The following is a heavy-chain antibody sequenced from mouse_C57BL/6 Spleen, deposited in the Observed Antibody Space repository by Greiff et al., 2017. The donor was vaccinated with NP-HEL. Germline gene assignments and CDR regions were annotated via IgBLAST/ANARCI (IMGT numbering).Heavy chain of an antibody. J-gene: IGHJ1*03. CDR2: IWSGGST. D-gene: IGHD1-1*01. CDR3: ARTVTTVVAHWYFDV. V-gene: IGHV2-2*01. Sequence: QVQLKESGPGLVQPSQSLSITCTVSGFSLTSYGVHWVRQSPGKGLEWLGVIWSGGSTDYNAAFISRLSISKDNSKSQVFFKMNSLQADDTAIYYCARTVTTVVAHWYFDVWGTGTTVTVSS. CDR1: GFSLTSYG.